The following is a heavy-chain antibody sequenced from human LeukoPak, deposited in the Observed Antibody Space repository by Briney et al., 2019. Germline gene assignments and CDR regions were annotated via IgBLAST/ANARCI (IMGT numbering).Heavy chain of an antibody. Sequence: PGGSLRLSCAASGFTFSTYAMSWVRQAPGKGLEWVSAITGSGGSTFYADSVKGRFTISRDNSKNTLYLQMNSLRPEDTAIYYCTKGLRFAAALTPFDYWGQGTLVTVSS. CDR3: TKGLRFAAALTPFDY. D-gene: IGHD6-13*01. J-gene: IGHJ4*02. V-gene: IGHV3-23*01. CDR2: ITGSGGST. CDR1: GFTFSTYA.